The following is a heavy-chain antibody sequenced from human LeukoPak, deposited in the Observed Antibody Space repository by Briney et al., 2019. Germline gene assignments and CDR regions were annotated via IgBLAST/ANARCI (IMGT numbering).Heavy chain of an antibody. D-gene: IGHD6-6*01. J-gene: IGHJ4*02. CDR2: IYYSGST. Sequence: SETLSLTYTVSGGSNSRYYSSWIRQPPGKAREWIGYIYYSGSTNYSPSLKSRVTISVDTSKNQFSLKLSSVTAADTAVYYCAGYSSSSVVDYWGQGTLVTVSS. CDR1: GGSNSRYY. CDR3: AGYSSSSVVDY. V-gene: IGHV4-59*01.